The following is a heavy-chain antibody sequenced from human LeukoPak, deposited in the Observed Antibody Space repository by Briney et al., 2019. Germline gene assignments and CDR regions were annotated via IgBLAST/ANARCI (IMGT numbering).Heavy chain of an antibody. CDR1: AFTFSGYW. CDR3: ARGRGQRAYYFDY. J-gene: IGHJ4*02. CDR2: ITPDGSGT. Sequence: GGSLRLSCAASAFTFSGYWVHWVRQTPGKGLVWLSRITPDGSGTSYADSVKGRFTISRDNAKNTLYLQMNSLRAEDTAVYYCARGRGQRAYYFDYWGQGTPVTVSS. D-gene: IGHD3-10*01. V-gene: IGHV3-74*01.